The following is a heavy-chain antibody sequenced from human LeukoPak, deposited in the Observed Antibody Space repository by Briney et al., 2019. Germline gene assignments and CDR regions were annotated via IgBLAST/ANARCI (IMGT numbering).Heavy chain of an antibody. J-gene: IGHJ5*02. D-gene: IGHD2-15*01. CDR3: ARCLLRVGSVFNWFDP. CDR2: INHSGST. Sequence: PSETLSLTCAVYGGSFSGYYWSWIRQPPGKGLEWIGEINHSGSTNYNPSLKSRVTISVDTSKNQFSLKLSSVTAADTAVYYCARCLLRVGSVFNWFDPWGQGTLVTVSS. V-gene: IGHV4-34*01. CDR1: GGSFSGYY.